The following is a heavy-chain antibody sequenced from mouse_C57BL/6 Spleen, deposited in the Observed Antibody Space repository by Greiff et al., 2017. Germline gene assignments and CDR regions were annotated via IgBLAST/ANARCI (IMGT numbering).Heavy chain of an antibody. CDR3: TTGYGNYGYFDV. CDR2: IDPENGDT. CDR1: GFNIKDDY. V-gene: IGHV14-4*01. J-gene: IGHJ1*03. Sequence: EVQLVESGAELVRPGASVKLSCTASGFNIKDDYMHWVKQRPEQGLEWIGWIDPENGDTEYASKFQGKATITADTSSNTAYLQLSSLTSEDTAVYYCTTGYGNYGYFDVWGTGTTVTVSS. D-gene: IGHD2-1*01.